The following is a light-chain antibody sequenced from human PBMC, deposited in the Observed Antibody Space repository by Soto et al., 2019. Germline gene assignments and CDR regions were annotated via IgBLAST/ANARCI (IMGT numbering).Light chain of an antibody. CDR3: MQGLQDLT. J-gene: IGKJ5*01. CDR1: QSLLHSNGYNY. V-gene: IGKV2-28*01. CDR2: LGS. Sequence: DIVMTQSPLSMPVTPGEPASISCRSSQSLLHSNGYNYLDWYLQKPGHSPQLLIYLGSNRASGVPDRFSGSGSGTDFTLKISRVEAEDFGVYYCMQGLQDLTFGQGTRLEIK.